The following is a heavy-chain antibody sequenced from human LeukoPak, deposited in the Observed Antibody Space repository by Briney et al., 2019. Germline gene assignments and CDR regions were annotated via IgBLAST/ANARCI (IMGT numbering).Heavy chain of an antibody. CDR2: ISAYNGNT. V-gene: IGHV1-18*01. Sequence: ASVKVSCKASGYTFTSYGISWVRQAPGQGLEWMGWISAYNGNTNYAQKLQGRVTMTTDTSTSTAYMELRSLRSDDTAVHCCARNPSIAVAGTVIDYWGQGTLVTVSS. J-gene: IGHJ4*02. CDR1: GYTFTSYG. CDR3: ARNPSIAVAGTVIDY. D-gene: IGHD6-19*01.